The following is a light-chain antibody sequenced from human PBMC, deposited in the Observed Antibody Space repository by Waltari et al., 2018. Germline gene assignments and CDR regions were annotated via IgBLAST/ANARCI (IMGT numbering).Light chain of an antibody. CDR2: GAS. J-gene: IGKJ1*01. V-gene: IGKV3-20*01. CDR3: QHYLRLPVT. CDR1: QSVTRS. Sequence: EIVLTQSPGTLSLSPGESATLSCRTSQSVTRSLAWYQQKPGPAPRLRIYGASNRATGIPDRFSGSWSGTDFSLTISSLEPEDFAVYYCQHYLRLPVTFGQGTKVEVK.